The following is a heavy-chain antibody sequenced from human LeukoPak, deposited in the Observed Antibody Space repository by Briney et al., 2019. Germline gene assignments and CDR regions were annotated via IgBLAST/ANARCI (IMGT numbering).Heavy chain of an antibody. J-gene: IGHJ4*02. CDR1: AFTFSSYN. CDR3: ARDLRFWSGYYYF. D-gene: IGHD3-3*01. Sequence: GGSLRLSCAASAFTFSSYNMNWVRQAPGKGLEWVSSISSSSIYIYYADSVKGRFTISRDNAKNSLYLQMNSLRAEDTAVYYCARDLRFWSGYYYFWGQGTLVTVSS. CDR2: ISSSSIYI. V-gene: IGHV3-21*01.